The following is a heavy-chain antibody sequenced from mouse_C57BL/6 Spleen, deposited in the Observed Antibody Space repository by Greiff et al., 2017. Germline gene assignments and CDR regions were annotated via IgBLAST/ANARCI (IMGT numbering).Heavy chain of an antibody. J-gene: IGHJ4*01. CDR1: GYTFTSYW. Sequence: VQLQQPGAELVMPGASVKLSCKASGYTFTSYWMHWVKQRPGQGLEWIGEIDPSDSYTNYNQKFKGKSTLTVDKSSSTAYMQLSSLTSEDSAVYFCARKGGNPYYYAMDYWGQGTSVTVSS. V-gene: IGHV1-69*01. D-gene: IGHD2-1*01. CDR3: ARKGGNPYYYAMDY. CDR2: IDPSDSYT.